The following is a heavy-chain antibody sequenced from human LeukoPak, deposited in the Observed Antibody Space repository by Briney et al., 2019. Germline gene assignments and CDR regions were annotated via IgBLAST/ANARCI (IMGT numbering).Heavy chain of an antibody. Sequence: PGGSLRLSCAASGFTFSSYWMNWARQAPGKGLEWVASINHNGNVNYYVDSVKGRFTISRDNAKNSLYLQMSNLRAEDTAVYYCARRYFDLWGRGTLVTVSS. CDR1: GFTFSSYW. V-gene: IGHV3-7*03. CDR3: ARRYFDL. J-gene: IGHJ2*01. CDR2: INHNGNVN.